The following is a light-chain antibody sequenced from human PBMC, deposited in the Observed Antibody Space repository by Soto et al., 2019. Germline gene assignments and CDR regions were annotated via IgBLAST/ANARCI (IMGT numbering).Light chain of an antibody. J-gene: IGLJ2*01. Sequence: QSALTQPASVSGSPGQSITISCTGTSSDVGGYNYVSWYQQHPGKAPKLMIYDVSNRPSGVSNRFSGSKSGNTASLTISGLQAEDEADYYCSSYTSSSTRDEVFGGGTKITVL. CDR2: DVS. CDR3: SSYTSSSTRDEV. CDR1: SSDVGGYNY. V-gene: IGLV2-14*01.